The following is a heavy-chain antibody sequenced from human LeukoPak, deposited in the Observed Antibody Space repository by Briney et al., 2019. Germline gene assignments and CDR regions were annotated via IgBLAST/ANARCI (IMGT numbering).Heavy chain of an antibody. V-gene: IGHV4-30-2*01. D-gene: IGHD3-10*01. CDR2: IYHSGST. CDR1: GGSISSGGYS. Sequence: SQTLSLTCAVSGGSISSGGYSWSWIRQPPGKGLEWIGYIYHSGSTYYNPSLKSRVTISVDRSKNQFSLKLSSVTAADTAVYYCAKDRLRFGGSGSYPLPGYWGQGTLVTVSS. J-gene: IGHJ4*02. CDR3: AKDRLRFGGSGSYPLPGY.